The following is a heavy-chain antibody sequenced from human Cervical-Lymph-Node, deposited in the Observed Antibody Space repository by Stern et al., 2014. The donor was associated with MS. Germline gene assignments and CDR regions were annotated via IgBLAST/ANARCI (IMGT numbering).Heavy chain of an antibody. Sequence: QVQLVQSGAEVKKPGASVKVSCRASGYTFTTYYIHWVRQAPGQGLEWMGFINPTGGSTSYAQNFQDRVTMTRDTSTNTVYMDLSSLRSEDTAVYYCARNVASGFDYWGQGTLVTVSS. CDR2: INPTGGST. V-gene: IGHV1-46*01. J-gene: IGHJ4*02. D-gene: IGHD6-25*01. CDR1: GYTFTTYY. CDR3: ARNVASGFDY.